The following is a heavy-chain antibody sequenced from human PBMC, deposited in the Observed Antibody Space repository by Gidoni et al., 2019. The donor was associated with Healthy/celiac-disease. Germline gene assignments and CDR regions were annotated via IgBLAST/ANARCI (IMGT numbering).Heavy chain of an antibody. CDR1: GFTFSSYA. CDR3: AKSIAAAGPGGRDFDY. J-gene: IGHJ4*02. V-gene: IGHV3-23*01. D-gene: IGHD6-13*01. Sequence: EVQLLESGGGLVQPGGSLRLSCAASGFTFSSYAMSWVRQAPGKGLEWVSAISGSGGSTYYADSVKGRFTISRDNSKNTLYLQMNSLGAEDTAVYYCAKSIAAAGPGGRDFDYWGQGTLVTVSS. CDR2: ISGSGGST.